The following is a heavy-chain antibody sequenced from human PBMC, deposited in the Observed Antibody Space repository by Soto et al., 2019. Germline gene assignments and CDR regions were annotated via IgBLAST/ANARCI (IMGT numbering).Heavy chain of an antibody. Sequence: SETLSLTCAVYDGSFSGYFWSWVRQPPGKGLDWIGEFNHSGSTNYNPSLKSTVTISVDTSDNQFSLKPSSVTAAETAVYYCARLNRLGVGVTTLDYRGQGTLVT. CDR1: DGSFSGYF. D-gene: IGHD1-26*01. CDR3: ARLNRLGVGVTTLDY. CDR2: FNHSGST. V-gene: IGHV4-34*01. J-gene: IGHJ4*02.